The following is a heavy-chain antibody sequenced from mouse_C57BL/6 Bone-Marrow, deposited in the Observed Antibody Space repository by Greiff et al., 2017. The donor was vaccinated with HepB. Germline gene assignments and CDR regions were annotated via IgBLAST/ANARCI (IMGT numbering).Heavy chain of an antibody. Sequence: QVQLQQPGAELVKPGASVKMSCKASGYTFTSYWMHWVKQRPGQGLEWIGEIDPSDSYTNYNQKFKGKSTLTVDKSSSTAYMQLSSLTSEDSAVYYCARGDYYGSSLFAYWGQGTLVTVSA. J-gene: IGHJ3*01. CDR1: GYTFTSYW. CDR3: ARGDYYGSSLFAY. V-gene: IGHV1-69*01. D-gene: IGHD1-1*01. CDR2: IDPSDSYT.